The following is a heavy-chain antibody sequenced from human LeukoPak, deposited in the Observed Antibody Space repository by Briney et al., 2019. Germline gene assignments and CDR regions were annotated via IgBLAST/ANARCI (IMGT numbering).Heavy chain of an antibody. V-gene: IGHV3-23*01. J-gene: IGHJ5*02. Sequence: GGSLRLSCAASGFTFSSYAMSWVRQAPGKGLEWVSAISGSGGSTYYADSVKGRFTISRDNAKNSLYLQMNSLRAEDTALYYCAKDIRRWQQLVRGDQNWFDPWGQGTLVTVSS. CDR1: GFTFSSYA. D-gene: IGHD6-13*01. CDR3: AKDIRRWQQLVRGDQNWFDP. CDR2: ISGSGGST.